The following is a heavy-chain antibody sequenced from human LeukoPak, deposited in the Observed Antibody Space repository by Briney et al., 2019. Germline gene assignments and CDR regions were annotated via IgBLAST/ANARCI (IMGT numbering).Heavy chain of an antibody. J-gene: IGHJ6*02. CDR1: GFTFSSYA. CDR3: ARGDYYGSGSYYGMDV. CDR2: ISGSGGST. D-gene: IGHD3-10*01. Sequence: GGSLRLSCAASGFTFSSYAMSWVRQAPGKGLEWVSAISGSGGSTYYADSVKGRFTISRDNSKNTLYLQMNSLRAEDTAVYYCARGDYYGSGSYYGMDVWGQGTTVTVSS. V-gene: IGHV3-23*01.